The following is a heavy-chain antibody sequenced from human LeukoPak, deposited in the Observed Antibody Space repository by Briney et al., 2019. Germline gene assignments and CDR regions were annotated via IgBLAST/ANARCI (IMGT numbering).Heavy chain of an antibody. V-gene: IGHV3-23*01. J-gene: IGHJ4*02. Sequence: GSLRLSCSASGFTLSSLGQDWGRPAPRKGPGLGFAFSGSGGSTYYADSVKGRFTISRDNSKNTLYLQVNSLRAEDTAVYYCAKPPYNWNDGNYYFDYWGQGTLVTVSS. D-gene: IGHD1-1*01. CDR2: FSGSGGST. CDR3: AKPPYNWNDGNYYFDY. CDR1: GFTLSSLG.